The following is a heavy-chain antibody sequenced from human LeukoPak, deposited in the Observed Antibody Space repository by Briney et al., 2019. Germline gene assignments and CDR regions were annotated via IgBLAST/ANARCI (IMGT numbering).Heavy chain of an antibody. CDR2: ISAYNGNT. V-gene: IGHV1-18*01. J-gene: IGHJ3*02. CDR3: ARTDGITMIVVDAFDI. D-gene: IGHD3-22*01. CDR1: GYTFTSYG. Sequence: GASVKVSCKASGYTFTSYGIRWVRQAPGQGLEWMGWISAYNGNTNYAQKLQGRVTMTTDTSTSTAYMELRSLRPDDTAVYYCARTDGITMIVVDAFDIWGQGTMVTVSS.